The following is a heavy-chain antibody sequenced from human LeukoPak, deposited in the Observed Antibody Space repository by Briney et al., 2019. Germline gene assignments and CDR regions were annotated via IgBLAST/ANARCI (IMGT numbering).Heavy chain of an antibody. J-gene: IGHJ4*02. V-gene: IGHV5-51*01. Sequence: GESLNISCKGSGYSFTSYWIGWVRHMPGKGLEWGGIIYPGDSDTRYSPSFQGQVTISADKSISTAYLQWSSLKASDTAMYYCARPNDVLMVYATDYWGQGTLVTVSS. CDR3: ARPNDVLMVYATDY. CDR1: GYSFTSYW. CDR2: IYPGDSDT. D-gene: IGHD2-8*01.